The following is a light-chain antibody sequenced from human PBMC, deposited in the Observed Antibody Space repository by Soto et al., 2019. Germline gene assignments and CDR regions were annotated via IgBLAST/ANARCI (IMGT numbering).Light chain of an antibody. J-gene: IGKJ2*01. CDR2: GAS. CDR3: QQYNNWPGT. CDR1: QSVSSN. V-gene: IGKV3-15*01. Sequence: EIVMTQSRAILSVSPGERAIVSFRASQSVSSNLAWYQQKPGQAPRLLIYGASTRATGIAARFSGSGSGTELTLTISSLQSEDFAVYYCQQYNNWPGTFGQGTKLEIK.